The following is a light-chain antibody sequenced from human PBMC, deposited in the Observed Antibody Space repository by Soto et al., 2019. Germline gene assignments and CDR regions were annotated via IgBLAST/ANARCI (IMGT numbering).Light chain of an antibody. J-gene: IGLJ1*01. V-gene: IGLV2-14*01. CDR2: GVS. CDR3: SSYTSSITPYV. CDR1: ITDIGAYNY. Sequence: QSALAQPASVSGSPGQSITTSCTGTITDIGAYNYVSWYQQHPGKAPKLLIYGVSSRPSGVSNRFSGSKSGNAAYLTISGLQADDEAEYYCSSYTSSITPYVFGTGTKSPS.